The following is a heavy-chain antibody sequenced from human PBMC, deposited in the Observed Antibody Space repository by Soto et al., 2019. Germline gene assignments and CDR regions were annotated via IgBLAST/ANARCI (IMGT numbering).Heavy chain of an antibody. CDR1: GYSFTSYW. D-gene: IGHD3-22*01. CDR2: IYPGDSDT. CDR3: ARQTYYYDSSGYPEHFDY. V-gene: IGHV5-51*01. Sequence: GESLKISCKGSGYSFTSYWIGWVRQMPGKGLEWMGIIYPGDSDTRYSPSFQGQVTISADKSISTAYLQWSSLKASDTAMYYCARQTYYYDSSGYPEHFDYWGQGTLVTVSS. J-gene: IGHJ4*02.